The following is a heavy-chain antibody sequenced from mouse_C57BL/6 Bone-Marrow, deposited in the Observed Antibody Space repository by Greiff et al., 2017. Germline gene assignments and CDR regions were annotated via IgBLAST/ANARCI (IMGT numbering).Heavy chain of an antibody. D-gene: IGHD2-1*01. CDR1: GYTFTGYW. V-gene: IGHV1-9*01. CDR3: ARESLYYGNYDAMDY. J-gene: IGHJ4*01. CDR2: ILPGSGST. Sequence: QVQLKQSGAELMKPGASVKLSCKATGYTFTGYWIEWVKQRPGHGLEWIGEILPGSGSTNYNEKFKGKATFTADTSSNTAYMQLSSLTTEDSAIYYCARESLYYGNYDAMDYWGQGTSVTVSS.